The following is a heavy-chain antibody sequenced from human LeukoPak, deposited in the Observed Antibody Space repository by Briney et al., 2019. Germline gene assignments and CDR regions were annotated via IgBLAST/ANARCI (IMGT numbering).Heavy chain of an antibody. Sequence: PSETLSLTCTVSGGSISSGGYYWSWIRQPPGKGLEWIGYIYYSGSTYYNPSLKSRVTMSVDTSKNQFSLKLSSVTAVDTAVYYCARAVGAPGPFDYWGQGTLVTVSS. CDR1: GGSISSGGYY. J-gene: IGHJ4*02. V-gene: IGHV4-30-2*01. D-gene: IGHD1-26*01. CDR3: ARAVGAPGPFDY. CDR2: IYYSGST.